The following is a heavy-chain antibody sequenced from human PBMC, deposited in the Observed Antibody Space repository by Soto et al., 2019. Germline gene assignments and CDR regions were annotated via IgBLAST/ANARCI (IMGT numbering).Heavy chain of an antibody. CDR1: GFTFSSYD. V-gene: IGHV3-13*05. Sequence: EVQLVESGGDLVQPGGSLRLSCAASGFTFSSYDMHWVRQAAGKGLEWVSAIGTAGDPYYTDSAKGRFTISRENAQNSFFLQMNSLRAGDTAVYYCARGSFGAGSFRAYMDVWGRGTTVTVSS. J-gene: IGHJ6*03. D-gene: IGHD3-10*01. CDR2: IGTAGDP. CDR3: ARGSFGAGSFRAYMDV.